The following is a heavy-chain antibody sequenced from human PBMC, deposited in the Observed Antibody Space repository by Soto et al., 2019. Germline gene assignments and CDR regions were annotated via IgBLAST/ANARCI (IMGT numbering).Heavy chain of an antibody. V-gene: IGHV1-2*04. D-gene: IGHD2-15*01. CDR1: GYTFTGYY. Sequence: ASVKVSCKASGYTFTGYYMHWVRQAPGQGLEWMGWINPNSGGTNYAQKFQGWVTMTRDTSISTAYMELSRLRSDDTAVYYCARGGDIVVVVALTSGYYFDYWGQGTLVTVSS. J-gene: IGHJ4*02. CDR2: INPNSGGT. CDR3: ARGGDIVVVVALTSGYYFDY.